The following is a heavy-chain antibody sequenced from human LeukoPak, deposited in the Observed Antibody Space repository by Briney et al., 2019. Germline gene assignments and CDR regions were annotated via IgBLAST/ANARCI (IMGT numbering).Heavy chain of an antibody. V-gene: IGHV3-21*01. Sequence: GGSLRLSCAASGFTFSSYSINWVRQAPGKGLGWVSSISSSGSYVYYADSVKGRFTISRDNAKNSLYLQMNSLRAEDTAVYYCTRMQQQLAIDAFDIWGQGTMVTVS. D-gene: IGHD6-13*01. CDR3: TRMQQQLAIDAFDI. J-gene: IGHJ3*02. CDR2: ISSSGSYV. CDR1: GFTFSSYS.